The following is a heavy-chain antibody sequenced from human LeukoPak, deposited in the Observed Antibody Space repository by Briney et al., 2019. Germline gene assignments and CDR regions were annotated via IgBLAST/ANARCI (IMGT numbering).Heavy chain of an antibody. CDR1: GFTFSTYA. CDR2: ISYDGSNK. V-gene: IGHV3-30*04. D-gene: IGHD3-16*01. J-gene: IGHJ6*02. Sequence: GGSLRLSCAASGFTFSTYAMHWVRQAPGKGLEWVAVISYDGSNKYYADSVKGRFTISRDNSKNTLYLQMTSLRAEDTAVYYCARDGLPGEGMDVWGQGTTVTVSS. CDR3: ARDGLPGEGMDV.